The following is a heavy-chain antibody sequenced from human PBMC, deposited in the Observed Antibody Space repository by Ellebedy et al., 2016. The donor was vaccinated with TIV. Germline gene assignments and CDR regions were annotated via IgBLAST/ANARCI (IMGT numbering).Heavy chain of an antibody. Sequence: ASVKVSXKVSGYTLTELSMHWVRQAPGKGLEWMGGFDPEDGETIYAQKFQGRVTMTEDTSASTAYMELSSLRSEDTAVYYCARDRGSGSYRGDYWGQGTLVTVSS. CDR3: ARDRGSGSYRGDY. CDR1: GYTLTELS. J-gene: IGHJ4*02. V-gene: IGHV1-24*01. D-gene: IGHD1-26*01. CDR2: FDPEDGET.